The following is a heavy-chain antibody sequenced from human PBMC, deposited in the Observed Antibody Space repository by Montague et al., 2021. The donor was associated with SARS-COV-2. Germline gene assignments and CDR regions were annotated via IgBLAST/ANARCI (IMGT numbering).Heavy chain of an antibody. J-gene: IGHJ6*03. Sequence: EILSLTCAVHGGSFSTYSWNWIRQPPGKGLEWIGEIHHGGSTNYNPSLKSRVTISADTSKNQFSLKLTSVAAADTAVYYCARLGDGVVPSPILGVGPYYSYYYMDVWGKGTTVTVSS. V-gene: IGHV4-34*01. CDR3: ARLGDGVVPSPILGVGPYYSYYYMDV. CDR1: GGSFSTYS. D-gene: IGHD3-10*01. CDR2: IHHGGST.